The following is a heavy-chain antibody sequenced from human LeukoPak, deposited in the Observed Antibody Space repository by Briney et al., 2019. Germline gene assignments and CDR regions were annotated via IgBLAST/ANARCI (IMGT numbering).Heavy chain of an antibody. D-gene: IGHD2-2*01. Sequence: PSETLSLTCTVSGGSISNYYWGWIRQPPGKGLEWIGSIYHSGSTYYNPSLKSRVTISVDTSKNQFSLKLSSVTAADTAVYYCARNWYCSSTSCFRAGWFDPWGQGTLVTVSS. CDR2: IYHSGST. CDR1: GGSISNYY. J-gene: IGHJ5*02. CDR3: ARNWYCSSTSCFRAGWFDP. V-gene: IGHV4-38-2*02.